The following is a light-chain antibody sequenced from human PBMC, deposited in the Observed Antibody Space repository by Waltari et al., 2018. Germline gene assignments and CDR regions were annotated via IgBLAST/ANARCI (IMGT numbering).Light chain of an antibody. Sequence: VLTQSPAPLSLSPGERATLSCRASQSVRNYLAWYQQRPGQAPRLLIYAASNRATGIPARFSGSGSETDFTLTISSLEPEDFAVYYCQQRSNWPGTFGQGTKVEIK. CDR3: QQRSNWPGT. V-gene: IGKV3-11*01. CDR1: QSVRNY. J-gene: IGKJ1*01. CDR2: AAS.